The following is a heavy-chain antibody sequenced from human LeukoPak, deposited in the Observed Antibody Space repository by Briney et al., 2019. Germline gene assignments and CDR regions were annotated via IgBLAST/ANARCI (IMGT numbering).Heavy chain of an antibody. V-gene: IGHV3-48*03. J-gene: IGHJ4*02. CDR2: ISSSGSTI. D-gene: IGHD1-26*01. Sequence: PGGSLRLSCAASGFTFSSYEMNWVRQAPGKGLEWVSYISSSGSTIYYADSVKGRFTISRDNSKNTVHLHMNSLRAEDTAVYYCARHELLHGAFDYWGQGTLVTVSS. CDR3: ARHELLHGAFDY. CDR1: GFTFSSYE.